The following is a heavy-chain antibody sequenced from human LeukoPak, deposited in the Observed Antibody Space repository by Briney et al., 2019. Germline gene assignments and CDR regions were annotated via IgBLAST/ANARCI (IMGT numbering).Heavy chain of an antibody. J-gene: IGHJ5*02. V-gene: IGHV1-24*01. Sequence: ASVKVSCKVSGYTLTELSMHWVRQAPGKGLEWMGGFDPEDGETIYAQKFQGRVAMTEDTSTDTAYMELSSLRSEDTAVYYCAVATVTTVRYNWFDPWGQGTLVTVS. CDR3: AVATVTTVRYNWFDP. CDR2: FDPEDGET. D-gene: IGHD4-17*01. CDR1: GYTLTELS.